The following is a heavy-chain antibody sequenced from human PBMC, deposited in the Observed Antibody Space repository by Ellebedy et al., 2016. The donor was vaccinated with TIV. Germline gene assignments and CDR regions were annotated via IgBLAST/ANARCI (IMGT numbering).Heavy chain of an antibody. CDR2: ISWNSGSI. V-gene: IGHV3-9*01. D-gene: IGHD5-12*01. CDR3: AKDIVATICGMDV. J-gene: IGHJ6*02. CDR1: GFTFDDYA. Sequence: GGSLRLSXAASGFTFDDYAMHWVRQAPGKGLEWVSGISWNSGSIGYADSVKGRFTISRDNAKNSLYLQMNSLRAEDTALYYCAKDIVATICGMDVWGQGTTVTVSS.